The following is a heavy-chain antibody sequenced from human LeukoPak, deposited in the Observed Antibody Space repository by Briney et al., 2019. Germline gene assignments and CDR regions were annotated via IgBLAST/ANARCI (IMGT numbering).Heavy chain of an antibody. V-gene: IGHV1-69*04. CDR2: IIPILGIA. D-gene: IGHD3-9*01. Sequence: SVKVSCKASGGTFSSYAISWVRQAPGQGLEWMGRIIPILGIANYAQKFQGRVTITADKSTSTAYMELSSLRSEDTAVYYCAREGSRAGSYDILTGYPRVFYYYGMDVWGQGTTVTVSS. CDR1: GGTFSSYA. CDR3: AREGSRAGSYDILTGYPRVFYYYGMDV. J-gene: IGHJ6*02.